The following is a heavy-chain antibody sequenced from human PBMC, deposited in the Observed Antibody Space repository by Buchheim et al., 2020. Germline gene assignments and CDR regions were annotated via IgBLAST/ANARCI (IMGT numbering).Heavy chain of an antibody. D-gene: IGHD5-18*01. J-gene: IGHJ4*02. CDR1: GFIFNSYA. Sequence: EVQLLESGGGLVQPGGSLRLSCAASGFIFNSYAMTWVRQAPGKGLEWVSGISGSGGSTSYADSVKGRFTISRDNSKSTLYLQMNSLRAEDTAVYYCAKEFGYNYGHFDYWGQGTL. V-gene: IGHV3-23*01. CDR2: ISGSGGST. CDR3: AKEFGYNYGHFDY.